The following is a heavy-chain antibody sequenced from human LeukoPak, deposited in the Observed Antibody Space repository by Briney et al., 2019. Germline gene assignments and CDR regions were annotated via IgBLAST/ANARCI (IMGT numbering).Heavy chain of an antibody. Sequence: GGSLRLSCAASGFTFNTYWMHWVRQAPGKGLVWVSRINNDGSDVNYADSVKGRFTISRDNSNNMLYLQMNSLRAEDTAVYYCAKKAHYDAYAKYFDYWGQGTLVTVSS. V-gene: IGHV3-74*01. CDR3: AKKAHYDAYAKYFDY. D-gene: IGHD4-17*01. J-gene: IGHJ4*02. CDR2: INNDGSDV. CDR1: GFTFNTYW.